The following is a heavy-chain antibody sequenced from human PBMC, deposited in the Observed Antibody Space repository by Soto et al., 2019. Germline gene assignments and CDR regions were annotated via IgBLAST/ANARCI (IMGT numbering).Heavy chain of an antibody. CDR2: MNPNSGNT. J-gene: IGHJ6*02. V-gene: IGHV1-8*01. Sequence: ASVKVSCKASGYTFTSYDINWVRRATGQGLEWMGWMNPNSGNTGYAQKFQGRVTMTRNTSISTAYMELSSLRSEDTAVYFCARYPRVLRYFDWLPPLGMDVWG. CDR1: GYTFTSYD. CDR3: ARYPRVLRYFDWLPPLGMDV. D-gene: IGHD3-9*01.